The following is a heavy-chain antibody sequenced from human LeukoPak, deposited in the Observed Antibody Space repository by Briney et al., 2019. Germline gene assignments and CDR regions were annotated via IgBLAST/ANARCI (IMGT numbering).Heavy chain of an antibody. J-gene: IGHJ4*02. CDR1: GFTVSSNY. D-gene: IGHD6-19*01. Sequence: PGGSLRLSCAASGFTVSSNYMTWVRQAPGKGLEWASVIHSGGTTNYADSVKGRFTISRDNSKNTLYLQMNNLRAEDTAVYYCARVPDSTGWYLDYWGQGTLVTVSS. CDR2: IHSGGTT. CDR3: ARVPDSTGWYLDY. V-gene: IGHV3-53*01.